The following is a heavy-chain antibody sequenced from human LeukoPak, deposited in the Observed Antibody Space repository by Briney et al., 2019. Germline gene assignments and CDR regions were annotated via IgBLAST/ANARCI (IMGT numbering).Heavy chain of an antibody. D-gene: IGHD6-13*01. V-gene: IGHV3-30*02. Sequence: SGGSLRLSCAASGFTFSSYGMHWVRQAPGKGLEWVAFIRYDGSNKYYADSVKGRFTISRDNSKNSLYLQMNSLRAEDTALYYCAKGYSSSRAWVYYMDVWGKGTTVTVSS. CDR3: AKGYSSSRAWVYYMDV. CDR2: IRYDGSNK. CDR1: GFTFSSYG. J-gene: IGHJ6*03.